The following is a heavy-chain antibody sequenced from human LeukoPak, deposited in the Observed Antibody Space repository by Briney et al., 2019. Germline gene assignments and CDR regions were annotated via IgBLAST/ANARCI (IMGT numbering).Heavy chain of an antibody. CDR1: GYTFTGYY. CDR3: ARINPYCGGDCYSG. CDR2: INPNSGGT. V-gene: IGHV1-2*02. D-gene: IGHD2-21*02. Sequence: ASVKVSCEASGYTFTGYYMHWVRQAPGQGLEWMGWINPNSGGTNYAQKFQGRVTMTRDTSISTAYMELSRLRSDDTAVYYCARINPYCGGDCYSGWGQGALVTVSS. J-gene: IGHJ4*02.